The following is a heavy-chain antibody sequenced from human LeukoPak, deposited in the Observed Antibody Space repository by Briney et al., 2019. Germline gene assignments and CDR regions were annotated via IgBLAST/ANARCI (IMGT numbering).Heavy chain of an antibody. Sequence: PSETLSLTCTVSGGSISSSSYYWGWIRQPPGKGLEWIGSIYYSGSTYYNPSLKSRVTISVDTSKNQFSLKLSSVTAADTAVYYCARRVEYYDILTAYYYYYMDVWGKGTTVTISS. D-gene: IGHD3-9*01. CDR1: GGSISSSSYY. CDR3: ARRVEYYDILTAYYYYYMDV. J-gene: IGHJ6*03. CDR2: IYYSGST. V-gene: IGHV4-39*01.